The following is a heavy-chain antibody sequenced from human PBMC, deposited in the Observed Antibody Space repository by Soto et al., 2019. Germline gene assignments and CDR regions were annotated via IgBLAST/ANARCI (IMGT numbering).Heavy chain of an antibody. CDR2: ISYDGSNK. CDR3: ATAGSPDSSGYLSPCDY. Sequence: QVQLVESGGGVVQPGRSLRLSCAASGFTFSSYAMHWVRQAPGKGLEWVAVISYDGSNKYYADSVKGRFTISRDNSKNTLYLQMNSLRAEDTAVYYCATAGSPDSSGYLSPCDYWGQGTLVTVSS. CDR1: GFTFSSYA. D-gene: IGHD3-22*01. J-gene: IGHJ4*02. V-gene: IGHV3-30-3*01.